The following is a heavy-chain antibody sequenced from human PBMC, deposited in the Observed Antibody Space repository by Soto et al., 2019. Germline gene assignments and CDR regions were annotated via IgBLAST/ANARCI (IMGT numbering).Heavy chain of an antibody. Sequence: GSLGRSCEASGCNFDNYGMHWVRQAPGKGLEWVAVITYDGSNKYYADSVKGRFTISRDNSKNTLSLHLNTLKPEDTAVYHCEKDSVGGTFYTPLGFWGQGTLVTVYS. CDR3: EKDSVGGTFYTPLGF. J-gene: IGHJ4*02. D-gene: IGHD1-7*01. CDR2: ITYDGSNK. V-gene: IGHV3-30*18. CDR1: GCNFDNYG.